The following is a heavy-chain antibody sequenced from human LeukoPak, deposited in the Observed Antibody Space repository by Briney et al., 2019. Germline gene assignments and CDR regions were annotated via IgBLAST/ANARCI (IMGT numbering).Heavy chain of an antibody. D-gene: IGHD3-22*01. Sequence: SETLSLTCTVSGGSISSYSWSWLRQPAGKGLEWIGRISSSGSTNYNPSLKSRVTISVDTSKNQFSLKLSSVTAADTAVYFCARGPYSYDSSGAFDIWGQGTMVTVSS. V-gene: IGHV4-4*07. CDR2: ISSSGST. J-gene: IGHJ3*02. CDR1: GGSISSYS. CDR3: ARGPYSYDSSGAFDI.